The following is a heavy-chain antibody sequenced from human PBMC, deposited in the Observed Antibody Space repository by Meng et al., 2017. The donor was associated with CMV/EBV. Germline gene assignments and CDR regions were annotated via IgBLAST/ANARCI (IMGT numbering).Heavy chain of an antibody. CDR2: ITNSGNTI. Sequence: GESLKISCAASGFTFSDYYMSWIRQAPEKGLEWVSYITNSGNTIYDADSVKGRFSISRDNARNSLYLQMNSLRAEDTAVYYCARKRSQVSRSAFDIWGHGTMVTVSS. CDR1: GFTFSDYY. CDR3: ARKRSQVSRSAFDI. V-gene: IGHV3-11*01. J-gene: IGHJ3*02.